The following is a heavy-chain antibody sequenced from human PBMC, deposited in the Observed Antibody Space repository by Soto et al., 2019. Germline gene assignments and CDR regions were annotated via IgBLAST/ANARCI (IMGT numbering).Heavy chain of an antibody. D-gene: IGHD2-15*01. Sequence: QVQLVESGGGVVQPGRSLRLSCAASGFTFSSYGMHWVRQAPGKGLEWVAVILSDGSQTRHADSVKGRFTISRDNSRNTMYLQMDSLRAEDTAVYYCVRDDIGDPNGFDIWGQGKMVTVSS. CDR3: VRDDIGDPNGFDI. CDR2: ILSDGSQT. CDR1: GFTFSSYG. J-gene: IGHJ3*02. V-gene: IGHV3-33*01.